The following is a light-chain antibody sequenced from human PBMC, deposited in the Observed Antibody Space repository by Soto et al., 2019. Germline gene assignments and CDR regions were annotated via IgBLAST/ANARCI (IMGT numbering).Light chain of an antibody. J-gene: IGKJ4*01. CDR2: AAS. Sequence: DIQMTQSPSSLSASVGDRVTITCRASQSIATYLNWYQQKPGKAPKLLIYAASILQAGGPSRFSGSGSWTDFTPTNTGLQPDDCAHYDCQPSYSAPFTFGGGTQVDIK. CDR3: QPSYSAPFT. CDR1: QSIATY. V-gene: IGKV1-39*01.